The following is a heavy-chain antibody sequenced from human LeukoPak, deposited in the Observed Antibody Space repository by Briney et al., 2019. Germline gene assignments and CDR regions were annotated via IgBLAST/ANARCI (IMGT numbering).Heavy chain of an antibody. CDR1: GFTFRSYG. J-gene: IGHJ4*02. CDR3: ARESMIGELFEKWPRGHFDY. CDR2: ISYDGSNK. Sequence: GGSLRLSCAASGFTFRSYGMHWVRQAPGKGLEWVAVISYDGSNKYYADSVKGRFTISRDNSKNTLYLQMNSLRAEDTAVYYCARESMIGELFEKWPRGHFDYWGQGTLVTVSS. V-gene: IGHV3-30*19. D-gene: IGHD3-10*02.